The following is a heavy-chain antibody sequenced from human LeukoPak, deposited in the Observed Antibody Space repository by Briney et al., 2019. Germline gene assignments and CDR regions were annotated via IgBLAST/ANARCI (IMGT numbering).Heavy chain of an antibody. Sequence: GASLKISCKGSGYSFTSYWIGWVRQMPGKGLEWMGINYPGDSDTRHSPSFQGQVTISADKSISTAYLQWSSLKASDTAMYYCTRANVNYGYSLLFDYWGQGNLVTVSS. J-gene: IGHJ4*02. CDR1: GYSFTSYW. V-gene: IGHV5-51*01. CDR3: TRANVNYGYSLLFDY. D-gene: IGHD5-18*01. CDR2: NYPGDSDT.